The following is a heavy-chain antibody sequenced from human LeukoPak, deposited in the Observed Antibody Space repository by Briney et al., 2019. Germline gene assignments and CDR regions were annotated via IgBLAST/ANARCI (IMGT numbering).Heavy chain of an antibody. V-gene: IGHV4-30-2*01. CDR1: GGSISSGGYP. D-gene: IGHD3-16*01. CDR2: IYRSGST. J-gene: IGHJ5*02. Sequence: SETLSLTCAVSGGSISSGGYPWSWIRQPPGKGLEWIGYIYRSGSTFYNPSLKSRVTISVDRSKNQFSLKLSSVTAADTAVYYCARWGGALRYNWFDPWGQGTLVTVSS. CDR3: ARWGGALRYNWFDP.